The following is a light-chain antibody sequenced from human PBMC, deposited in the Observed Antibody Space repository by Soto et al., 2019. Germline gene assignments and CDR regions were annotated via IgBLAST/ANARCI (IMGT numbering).Light chain of an antibody. J-gene: IGKJ1*01. Sequence: EIVLTQSPGTLSLSPGERATLSCRASQSVSSDYLAWFQQKPGQAPSLLIHGASSRATGIPDRFSGSGYGTDFTLTISRLEPEDFAVYYCQQYGSSPWTFGQGTKVEIQ. CDR2: GAS. CDR3: QQYGSSPWT. V-gene: IGKV3-20*01. CDR1: QSVSSDY.